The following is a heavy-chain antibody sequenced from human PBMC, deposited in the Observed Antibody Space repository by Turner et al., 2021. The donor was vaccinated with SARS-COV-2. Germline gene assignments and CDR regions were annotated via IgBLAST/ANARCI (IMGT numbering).Heavy chain of an antibody. CDR3: ARDGGYSGYAYFDY. J-gene: IGHJ4*02. V-gene: IGHV3-33*01. D-gene: IGHD5-12*01. CDR2: IWYDGSNK. CDR1: GFTFSSYG. Sequence: QVQLVESGGGVVQPGRSLRLPCAASGFTFSSYGMHWVRQVPGKGMEWVAVIWYDGSNKYYADSVKGRFTISRDNSKNTLYLQMNSLRAEDTAVYYCARDGGYSGYAYFDYWGQGTLVTVSS.